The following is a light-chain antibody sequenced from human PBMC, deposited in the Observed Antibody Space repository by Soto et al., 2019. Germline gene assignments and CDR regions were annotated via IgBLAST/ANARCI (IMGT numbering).Light chain of an antibody. J-gene: IGKJ5*01. Sequence: DIQMTQSPSSLSASVGDRVTITCRSSQSITRYLNWYQQRPGKAPKLLIYAASSLQSGVPPRFSGSGSGTDFTLTITSLQPDDIATYYCQQSHIPITFGQGTRLEIK. CDR3: QQSHIPIT. CDR2: AAS. CDR1: QSITRY. V-gene: IGKV1-39*01.